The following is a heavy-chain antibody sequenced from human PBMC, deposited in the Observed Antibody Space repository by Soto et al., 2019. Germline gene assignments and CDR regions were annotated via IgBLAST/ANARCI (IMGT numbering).Heavy chain of an antibody. Sequence: PGGSLRLSCAASGFTVSSNYMSWVRQAPGKGLEWVSVIYYADSVKGRFTISRHNSKNTLYLQMNSLRAEDTAVYYCARDPYYDSSGYLASNGMDVWGQGTTVTVSS. CDR1: GFTVSSNY. CDR2: IY. D-gene: IGHD3-22*01. V-gene: IGHV3-53*04. CDR3: ARDPYYDSSGYLASNGMDV. J-gene: IGHJ6*02.